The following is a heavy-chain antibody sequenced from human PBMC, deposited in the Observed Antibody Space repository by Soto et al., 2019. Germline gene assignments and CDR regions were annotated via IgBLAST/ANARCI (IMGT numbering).Heavy chain of an antibody. CDR2: ISSSVSPL. V-gene: IGHV3-11*01. D-gene: IGHD1-1*01. J-gene: IGHJ4*02. CDR1: GFTFGDHY. CDR3: ARDPDTTSKIGH. Sequence: LXLSCTASGFTFGDHYMSWIRQAPGKGLEWVSYISSSVSPLYYADSVKGRLTISRDNAKNSLYLQMSSLRAEDTALYYCARDPDTTSKIGHWGQGTLVTASS.